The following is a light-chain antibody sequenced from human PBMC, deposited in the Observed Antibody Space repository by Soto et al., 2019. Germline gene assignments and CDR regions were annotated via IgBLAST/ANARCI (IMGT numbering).Light chain of an antibody. J-gene: IGKJ1*01. V-gene: IGKV3-15*01. CDR2: GAS. CDR1: QSVSSN. CDR3: QQYNNWPPWT. Sequence: EIVLTQSPATLSLSPGERATLSCRASQSVSSNLAWYQQKPGQAPRVLIYGASTRATGIPARFSGSGSGTDFTLTISSLQSEDFAVYYCQQYNNWPPWTFGQGTKVDIK.